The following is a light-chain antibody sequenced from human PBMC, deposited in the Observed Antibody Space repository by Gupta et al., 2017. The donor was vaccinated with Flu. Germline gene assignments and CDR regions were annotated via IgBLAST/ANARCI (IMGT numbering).Light chain of an antibody. Sequence: DIQMTQSPSTLSASVGDRVTITCRASQSISSWLAWYRQKPGKAPKLLIYKASSLESGVPSRFSGSGSGTEFTLTISSLQPDDFATYYCQQYSSYSTTFGQGTKVEIK. J-gene: IGKJ1*01. CDR3: QQYSSYSTT. CDR2: KAS. V-gene: IGKV1-5*03. CDR1: QSISSW.